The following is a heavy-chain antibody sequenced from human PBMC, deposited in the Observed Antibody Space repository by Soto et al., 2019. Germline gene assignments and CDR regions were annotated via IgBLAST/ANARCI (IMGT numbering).Heavy chain of an antibody. J-gene: IGHJ4*02. V-gene: IGHV4-30-4*01. D-gene: IGHD6-6*01. CDR2: IHNSGTS. CDR1: GGSTNSRDYL. Sequence: SENLSLTCTVDGGSTNSRDYLLSWTRQSPSKGLEWSGSIHNSGTSFYIPAVRGRATVTLDTSRSQFSLTLASVTTADTAVYYYVREGRIAAPQLDYWGQGVPGTVSS. CDR3: VREGRIAAPQLDY.